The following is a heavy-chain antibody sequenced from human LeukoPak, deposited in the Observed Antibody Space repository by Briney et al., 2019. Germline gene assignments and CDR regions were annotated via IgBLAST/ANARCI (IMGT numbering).Heavy chain of an antibody. V-gene: IGHV1-2*02. J-gene: IGHJ3*02. Sequence: ASVKVSCKASGYTFTDYFMNWVRQAPGQGLEWMGWINPKSGGTVYAQKFQGRVTMTRDTPSRTAYMELSRLRFDDPVVYYCARGPRITIFGVVMANDAFDIWGQGTMVTVSS. CDR1: GYTFTDYF. D-gene: IGHD3-3*01. CDR3: ARGPRITIFGVVMANDAFDI. CDR2: INPKSGGT.